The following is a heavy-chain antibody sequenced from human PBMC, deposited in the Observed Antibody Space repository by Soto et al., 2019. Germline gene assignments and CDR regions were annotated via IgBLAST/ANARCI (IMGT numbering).Heavy chain of an antibody. J-gene: IGHJ3*02. D-gene: IGHD3-22*01. CDR2: IRSKAYGGTT. V-gene: IGHV3-49*03. Sequence: LRLSCTASGFTFGDYAMSWFRQAPGKGLEWVGFIRSKAYGGTTEYAASVKGRFTISRDDSKSIAYLQMNSLKTEDTAVYYCTRDPYYYDSSGYYYGDAFDIWGQGTMVTVSS. CDR1: GFTFGDYA. CDR3: TRDPYYYDSSGYYYGDAFDI.